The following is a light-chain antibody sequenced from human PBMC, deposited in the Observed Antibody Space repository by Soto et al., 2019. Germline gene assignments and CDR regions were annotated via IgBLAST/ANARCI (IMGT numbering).Light chain of an antibody. V-gene: IGKV1-39*01. CDR1: QSISNH. CDR3: QQSYSSPPT. CDR2: AAS. Sequence: DIQMTQCPSSLSASVEDRVSITCRASQSISNHLNWYQQKPGKAPKLLIFAASSLQSGVPSRFSGSRSGPDFTLTISSLQPEDFATYYCQQSYSSPPTLGQGTKVDIK. J-gene: IGKJ1*01.